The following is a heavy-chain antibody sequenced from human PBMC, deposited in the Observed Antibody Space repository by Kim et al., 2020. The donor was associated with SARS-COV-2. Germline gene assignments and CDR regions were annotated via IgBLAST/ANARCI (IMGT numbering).Heavy chain of an antibody. Sequence: GGSLRLSCAASGFTFSSYGMHWVRQAPGKGLEWVAAIWNDGSKKYYADSVKGRFTITRDNSKNTLYLKMNSLRAEDTAVYYCAKDRSALYVWGCYSGVDVWGQGTTVTVSS. CDR3: AKDRSALYVWGCYSGVDV. CDR1: GFTFSSYG. V-gene: IGHV3-33*06. J-gene: IGHJ6*02. D-gene: IGHD3-16*01. CDR2: IWNDGSKK.